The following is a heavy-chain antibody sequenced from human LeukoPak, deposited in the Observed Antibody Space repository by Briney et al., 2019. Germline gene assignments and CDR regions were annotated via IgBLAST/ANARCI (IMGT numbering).Heavy chain of an antibody. Sequence: PGGSLRLSCAASGFTFSSYGMHWVRQAPGKGLEWAAFIRYDGSNKYYADSVKGRFTISRDNSKNTLYLQMNSLRAEDTAVYYCAKDRTVLRYFDWLFHYYGMDVWGQGTTVTVSS. CDR2: IRYDGSNK. V-gene: IGHV3-30*02. J-gene: IGHJ6*02. CDR3: AKDRTVLRYFDWLFHYYGMDV. D-gene: IGHD3-9*01. CDR1: GFTFSSYG.